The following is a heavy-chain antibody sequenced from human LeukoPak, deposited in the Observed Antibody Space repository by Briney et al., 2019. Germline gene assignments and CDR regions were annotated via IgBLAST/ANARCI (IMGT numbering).Heavy chain of an antibody. J-gene: IGHJ4*02. CDR2: IIPIFGTA. CDR1: GGTFISYA. CDR3: ARSLVGGYCSGGSCPPAGN. V-gene: IGHV1-69*13. Sequence: SVKVSCKASGGTFISYAISWVRQAPGQGLEWMGGIIPIFGTANYAQKFQGRVTITADESTSTAYMELSSLRSEDTAVYYCARSLVGGYCSGGSCPPAGNWGQGTLVTVSS. D-gene: IGHD2-15*01.